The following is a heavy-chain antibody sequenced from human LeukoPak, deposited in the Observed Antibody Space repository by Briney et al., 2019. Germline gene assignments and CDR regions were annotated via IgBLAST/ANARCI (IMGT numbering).Heavy chain of an antibody. V-gene: IGHV3-23*01. CDR1: GFTSSSYT. J-gene: IGHJ6*03. CDR3: AKAVKGYYYCYLVV. D-gene: IGHD2-15*01. Sequence: GGSLRLSCAASGFTSSSYTMSWVRQAPGKGLEWVSDISGSGSTTYYADSVKGRFTISRDNAKNTLYLQMNSLGEEDTAVYCCAKAVKGYYYCYLVVWGRET. CDR2: ISGSGSTT.